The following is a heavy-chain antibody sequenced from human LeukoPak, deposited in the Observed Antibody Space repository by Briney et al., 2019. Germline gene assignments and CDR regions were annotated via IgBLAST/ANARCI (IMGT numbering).Heavy chain of an antibody. D-gene: IGHD6-19*01. Sequence: PSETLSLTCAVYGGSFSGYYWSWIRQPPGKGLEWIGEINHSGSTNYNPSLKSRVTISVDTSKNQFSLKLSSVTAADTAVYNCARDSEEQWLASHHYGMDVWGQGTTVTVSS. V-gene: IGHV4-34*01. CDR2: INHSGST. J-gene: IGHJ6*02. CDR1: GGSFSGYY. CDR3: ARDSEEQWLASHHYGMDV.